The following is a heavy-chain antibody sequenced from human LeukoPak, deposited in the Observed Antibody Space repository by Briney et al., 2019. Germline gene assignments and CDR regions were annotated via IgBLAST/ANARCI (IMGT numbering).Heavy chain of an antibody. D-gene: IGHD6-19*01. J-gene: IGHJ4*02. V-gene: IGHV4-39*01. CDR2: IYYSGST. Sequence: PSETLSLTCTVSGGSISSSSYFWVWIRQPPRKGLEWIGSIYYSGSTYYNPSLKSRVTISVDTSKNQFSLKLSSVTAADTAVYYCARQGEVAGDFDYWGQGTLVTVSS. CDR3: ARQGEVAGDFDY. CDR1: GGSISSSSYF.